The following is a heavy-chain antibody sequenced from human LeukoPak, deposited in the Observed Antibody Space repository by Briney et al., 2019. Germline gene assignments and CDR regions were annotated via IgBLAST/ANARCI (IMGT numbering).Heavy chain of an antibody. Sequence: AAVKVSCKASGGTFSSYAISWVRQAPGQGLEWMGGIIPIFGTANYAQKFQGRVTITTDESTSTAYMELSSLRSEDTAVYYCARDPLTKGWFDPWGQGTLVTVSS. CDR1: GGTFSSYA. D-gene: IGHD2-8*01. CDR2: IIPIFGTA. V-gene: IGHV1-69*05. CDR3: ARDPLTKGWFDP. J-gene: IGHJ5*02.